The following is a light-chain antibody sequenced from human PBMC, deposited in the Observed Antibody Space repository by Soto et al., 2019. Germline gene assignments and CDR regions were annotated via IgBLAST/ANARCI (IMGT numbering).Light chain of an antibody. V-gene: IGKV3-20*01. CDR1: QSVSSNS. CDR2: AAS. CDR3: LQYLTYPYT. J-gene: IGKJ4*01. Sequence: EIVLTQAPGTLSLSPGERATLSCRASQSVSSNSLAWYQQKLGQAPRLLLYAASSRATGIPDRFTGSGSGTDFTLTISRLEPEDFATYYCLQYLTYPYTFGGGTRVEI.